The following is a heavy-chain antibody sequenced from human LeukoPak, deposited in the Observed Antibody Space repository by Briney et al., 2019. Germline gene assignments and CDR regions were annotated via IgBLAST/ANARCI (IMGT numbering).Heavy chain of an antibody. Sequence: GGSLRLSCAASGFTFSSYAMSWVRQAPGKGLDGVSIIGGGGGHTYYTDSVKGRFTISRDNSKNTLYLQMNSLTAEDTAVYYCAKDDRCSGGNCFSVSDYYGTDVWGKGTTVTVSS. CDR3: AKDDRCSGGNCFSVSDYYGTDV. V-gene: IGHV3-23*01. CDR1: GFTFSSYA. CDR2: IGGGGGHT. J-gene: IGHJ6*04. D-gene: IGHD2-15*01.